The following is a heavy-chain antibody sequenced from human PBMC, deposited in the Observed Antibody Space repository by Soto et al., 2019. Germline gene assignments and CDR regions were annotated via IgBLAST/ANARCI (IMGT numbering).Heavy chain of an antibody. V-gene: IGHV3-64D*06. CDR2: ISINGGST. CDR3: VKGEYYYDSSGYYPFDY. Sequence: GGSLRLSCSASGFTFSIYAMHWVRQAPGKGLEYVSSISINGGSTHYADSVKGRFTISRDNSKNTQYLQMSSLRADDTALYYYVKGEYYYDSSGYYPFDYWGQGTLVTVS. J-gene: IGHJ4*02. CDR1: GFTFSIYA. D-gene: IGHD3-22*01.